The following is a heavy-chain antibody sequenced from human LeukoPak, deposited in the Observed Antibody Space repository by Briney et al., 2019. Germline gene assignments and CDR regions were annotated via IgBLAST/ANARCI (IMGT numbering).Heavy chain of an antibody. V-gene: IGHV3-72*01. CDR1: GFTFSDHS. CDR2: VTNKANNYTS. Sequence: GGSLRLSCAASGFTFSDHSMNWVRQAPGKGLEWVGRVTNKANNYTSQYAASVKDRFTISRDNSENSLYLQMNSLKTEDTAVYYCARRAYNVPFLDYWGQGTLVTVSS. CDR3: ARRAYNVPFLDY. D-gene: IGHD5/OR15-5a*01. J-gene: IGHJ4*02.